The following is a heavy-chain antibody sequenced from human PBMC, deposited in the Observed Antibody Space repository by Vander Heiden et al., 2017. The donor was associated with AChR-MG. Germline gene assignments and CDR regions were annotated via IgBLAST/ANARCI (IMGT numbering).Heavy chain of an antibody. CDR2: ISISSNSR. Sequence: EVQVVESGGGSVQSGGSLRHSCAASGFTFSRYSFNWVRQAPGKGLEWISYISISSNSRYYADALKGRFTISRDNAKSSVYLQMNRMRDDDTAVYYCARDRYTPMGACDYWVQVILVTVSS. J-gene: IGHJ4*02. V-gene: IGHV3-48*02. CDR1: GFTFSRYS. D-gene: IGHD5-18*01. CDR3: ARDRYTPMGACDY.